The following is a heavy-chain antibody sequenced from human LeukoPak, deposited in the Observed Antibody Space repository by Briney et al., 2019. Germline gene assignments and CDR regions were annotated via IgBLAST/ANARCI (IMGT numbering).Heavy chain of an antibody. D-gene: IGHD6-6*01. J-gene: IGHJ4*02. CDR1: GGTISSSSYY. CDR3: ARYSSSSNFDY. V-gene: IGHV4-39*01. Sequence: SETLSLTCTVSGGTISSSSYYWGWIRQPPGKGLEWIGSIYYSGSTYYNPSLKSRVTISVDTSKNRFSLKLSSVTAADTAVYYCARYSSSSNFDYWGQGTLVTVSS. CDR2: IYYSGST.